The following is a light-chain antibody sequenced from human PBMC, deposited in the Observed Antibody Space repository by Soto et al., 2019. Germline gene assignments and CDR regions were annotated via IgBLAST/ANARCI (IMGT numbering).Light chain of an antibody. CDR1: SSDVGGYNY. V-gene: IGLV2-14*01. CDR2: EVS. J-gene: IGLJ1*01. Sequence: QSALTQPASVFGSPGQSITISCTGTSSDVGGYNYVSWYQHHPGKAPKLLIYEVSNRPSGVSNRFSASKSANTASLTISGLQSEDEADYYCSSYTNSRKVFGTGTKVTVL. CDR3: SSYTNSRKV.